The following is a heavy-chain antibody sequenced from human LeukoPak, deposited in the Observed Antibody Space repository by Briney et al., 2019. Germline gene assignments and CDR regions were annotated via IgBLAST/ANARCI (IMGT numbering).Heavy chain of an antibody. CDR2: IYYSGST. V-gene: IGHV4-39*07. CDR3: ARDLAAAGLH. CDR1: GGSISSSSYY. Sequence: PSETLSLTCTVSGGSISSSSYYWGWIRQPPGKGLEWSGSIYYSGSTYYNPSLKSRVTISVDTSKNQFSLKLSSVTAADTAVYYCARDLAAAGLHWGQGTLVTVS. D-gene: IGHD6-13*01. J-gene: IGHJ4*02.